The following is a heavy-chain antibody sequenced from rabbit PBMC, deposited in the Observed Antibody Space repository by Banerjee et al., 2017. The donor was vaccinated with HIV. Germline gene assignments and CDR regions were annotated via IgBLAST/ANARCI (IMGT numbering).Heavy chain of an antibody. CDR1: GFDLSSYYC. D-gene: IGHD1-1*01. J-gene: IGHJ4*01. V-gene: IGHV1S40*01. Sequence: QSLEESGGSLVKPEGSLTLTCKASGFDLSSYYCIHWVRQAPGKGLEWIACINTSSGNTVYASWAKGRFTISRTSSTTVTLQMTSLTAADTATYFCARDLAAVIGWNFGLWGPGTLVTVS. CDR3: ARDLAAVIGWNFGL. CDR2: INTSSGNT.